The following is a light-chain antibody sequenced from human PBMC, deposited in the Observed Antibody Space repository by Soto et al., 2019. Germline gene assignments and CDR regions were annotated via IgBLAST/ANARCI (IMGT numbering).Light chain of an antibody. J-gene: IGLJ3*02. CDR3: SSYSSSSTLLV. CDR2: EVS. Sequence: QSALTQPASVSGSPGQSITISCTGTSSDVGSYNYVSWYQQHPGKAPKLMIYEVSNRPSGVSNRFSGSKSGNTASLTISGLQAEDEGDYYCSSYSSSSTLLVFGGGTQLTVL. V-gene: IGLV2-14*01. CDR1: SSDVGSYNY.